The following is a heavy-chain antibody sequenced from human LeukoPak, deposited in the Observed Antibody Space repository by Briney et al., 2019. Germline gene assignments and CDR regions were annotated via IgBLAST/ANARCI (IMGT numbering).Heavy chain of an antibody. J-gene: IGHJ6*03. CDR1: GGTFSSCA. CDR2: MIPIFGTS. D-gene: IGHD3-3*01. V-gene: IGHV1-69*05. Sequence: VASVKVSCKACGGTFSSCAISWVRQASGQGCEWMGGMIPIFGTSNSNQKFQDRVTITTTESTSIAYMKLSSLISEDTAVYSCARGNTTIFGVVYYYYYMDVWGKGTTVTVSS. CDR3: ARGNTTIFGVVYYYYYMDV.